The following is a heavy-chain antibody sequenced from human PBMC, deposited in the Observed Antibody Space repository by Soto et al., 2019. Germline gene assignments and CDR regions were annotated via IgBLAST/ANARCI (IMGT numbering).Heavy chain of an antibody. V-gene: IGHV3-30*18. D-gene: IGHD3-10*01. CDR3: TKDAMDRGVSGDY. J-gene: IGHJ4*02. CDR1: GFTFSNDG. Sequence: QVQLVESGGGVVQPGRSLRLSCAASGFTFSNDGMHWVRQAPGKGLEWVAVISYDGSRKYYEDSVGGRFTISRDNSKITLYLEINSLRPGDTAVYYCTKDAMDRGVSGDYWGQGTLVTVSS. CDR2: ISYDGSRK.